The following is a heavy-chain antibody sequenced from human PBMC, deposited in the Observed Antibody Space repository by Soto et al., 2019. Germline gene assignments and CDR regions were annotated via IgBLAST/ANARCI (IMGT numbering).Heavy chain of an antibody. J-gene: IGHJ3*02. CDR2: ISSNGGST. V-gene: IGHV3-64D*06. CDR3: VKPLRFLEWKDAFDI. Sequence: GGSLRLSCSASGFTFSSYAMHWVRQAPGKGLEYVSAISSNGGSTYYADSVKGRFTISRDNSKNTLYLQMSSLRAEDMAVYYCVKPLRFLEWKDAFDIWGQGTMVTVSS. CDR1: GFTFSSYA. D-gene: IGHD3-3*01.